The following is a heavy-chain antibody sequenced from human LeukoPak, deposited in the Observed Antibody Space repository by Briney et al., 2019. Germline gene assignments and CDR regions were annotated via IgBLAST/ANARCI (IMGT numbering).Heavy chain of an antibody. J-gene: IGHJ4*02. D-gene: IGHD4-17*01. Sequence: PGRSLRLSCAASGFTFSSFAMYWVRQAPGKGLEWVAVISHDGSNKYYADSVKGRFTVSRDNPKNTVYLQMNSLRTEDTTVYYCARDWGATVTTRGYTDYWGQGTLVTVS. CDR2: ISHDGSNK. CDR1: GFTFSSFA. V-gene: IGHV3-30-3*01. CDR3: ARDWGATVTTRGYTDY.